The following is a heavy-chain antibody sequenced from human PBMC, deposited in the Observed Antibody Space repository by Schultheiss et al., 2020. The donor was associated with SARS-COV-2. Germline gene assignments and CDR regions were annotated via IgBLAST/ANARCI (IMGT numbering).Heavy chain of an antibody. Sequence: ALRLSCAASGFTFDDYAMHWVRQAPGKGLEWVSGISWNSGSIGYADSVKGRFTISRDNSKNTLYLQMNSLRAEDTAVYYCAKATDYGDYGYYYYGMDVWGQGTTVTVSS. J-gene: IGHJ6*02. CDR2: ISWNSGSI. CDR1: GFTFDDYA. V-gene: IGHV3-9*01. D-gene: IGHD4-17*01. CDR3: AKATDYGDYGYYYYGMDV.